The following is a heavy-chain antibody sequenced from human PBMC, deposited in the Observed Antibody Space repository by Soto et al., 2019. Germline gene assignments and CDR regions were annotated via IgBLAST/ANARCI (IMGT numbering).Heavy chain of an antibody. CDR1: GYTFTSYG. Sequence: ASVKGSCKASGYTFTSYGISWVRQAPGQGLEWMGWISAYNGNTNYAQKLQGRVTMTTDTSTSTAYMELRSLRSDDTAVYYCARERSWSSSSAVDYWGQGTLVTVSS. CDR3: ARERSWSSSSAVDY. CDR2: ISAYNGNT. D-gene: IGHD6-6*01. J-gene: IGHJ4*02. V-gene: IGHV1-18*04.